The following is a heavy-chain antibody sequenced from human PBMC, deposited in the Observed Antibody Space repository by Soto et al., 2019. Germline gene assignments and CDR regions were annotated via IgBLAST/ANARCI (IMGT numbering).Heavy chain of an antibody. CDR2: IYYSGST. CDR3: ARSVREYSGSWEYYYYMDV. J-gene: IGHJ6*03. Sequence: PSETLSLTCTVSGGSISSSSYYWGWIRQPPGKGLEWIGSIYYSGSTYYNPSLKSRVTISVDTSKNQFSLKLSSVTAADTAVYYCARSVREYSGSWEYYYYMDVWGKGTTVTVSS. V-gene: IGHV4-39*07. CDR1: GGSISSSSYY. D-gene: IGHD5-12*01.